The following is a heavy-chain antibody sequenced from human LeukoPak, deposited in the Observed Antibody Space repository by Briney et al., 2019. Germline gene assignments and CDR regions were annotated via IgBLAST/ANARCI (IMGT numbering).Heavy chain of an antibody. J-gene: IGHJ4*02. Sequence: ASVKVSCKASGYTFTGYYMHWVRQAPGQGLEWMGRINPNSGGTNYAQKFQGRVTMTRDTSISTAYMELSRLRSDDTAVYYCARHDYGDSQLDYWGQGTLDTVSS. CDR2: INPNSGGT. V-gene: IGHV1-2*06. CDR1: GYTFTGYY. D-gene: IGHD4-17*01. CDR3: ARHDYGDSQLDY.